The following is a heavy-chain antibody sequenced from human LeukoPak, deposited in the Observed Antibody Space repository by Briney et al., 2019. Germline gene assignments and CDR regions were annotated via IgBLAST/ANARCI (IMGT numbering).Heavy chain of an antibody. CDR1: GYTFTSYD. J-gene: IGHJ4*02. CDR3: ARSPITFGGVKTPDY. V-gene: IGHV1-8*01. D-gene: IGHD3-16*01. CDR2: MNPNSGNT. Sequence: ASVKVSCKASGYTFTSYDINWVRQATGQGLEWMGWMNPNSGNTGYAQKFQGRVTMTRNTSISTAYMELSSLRSEDTVVYYCARSPITFGGVKTPDYWGQGTLVTVSS.